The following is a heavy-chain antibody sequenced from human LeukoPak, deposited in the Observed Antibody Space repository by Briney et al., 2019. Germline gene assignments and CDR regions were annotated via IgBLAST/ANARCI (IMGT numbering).Heavy chain of an antibody. Sequence: ASETLSLTCTVSGGSISNYYWSWIRQPPGKGLEWIGYIYYSGRTRYNPSLKSPVTISVDTSKNQFSLRLNSVTAADTAVYYCATTTIRLGYWGQGTLVTVSS. CDR2: IYYSGRT. J-gene: IGHJ4*02. V-gene: IGHV4-59*12. CDR1: GGSISNYY. CDR3: ATTTIRLGY. D-gene: IGHD1-26*01.